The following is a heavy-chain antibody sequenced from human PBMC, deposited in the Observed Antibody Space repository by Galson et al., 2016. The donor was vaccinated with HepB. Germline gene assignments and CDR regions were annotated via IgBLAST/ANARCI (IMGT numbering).Heavy chain of an antibody. V-gene: IGHV4-31*03. CDR3: ARGTPSYFYDSSGNLDY. Sequence: LSLTCTVSGGSISSGGYYWSWIRRHPGKGLEWIGNIYYSGYTYYNPSLKSRVTISVDTSKNQSSLKLSSVTAADTAVYYCARGTPSYFYDSSGNLDYWGQGTLVTVSS. D-gene: IGHD3-22*01. CDR1: GGSISSGGYY. CDR2: IYYSGYT. J-gene: IGHJ4*02.